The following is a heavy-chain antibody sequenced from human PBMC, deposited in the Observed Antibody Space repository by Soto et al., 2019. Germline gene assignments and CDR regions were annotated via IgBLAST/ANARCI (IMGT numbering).Heavy chain of an antibody. D-gene: IGHD3-22*01. V-gene: IGHV4-31*03. CDR3: ARDNYYDSSGYTN. Sequence: SETLSLTCTVSGGSISSGGYYWSWIRQHPGKGLEWIGYIYYSGSTYYNPSLKSRVTISVDTSKNQFSLKLSSVTAADTAVYYCARDNYYDSSGYTNWGQGTLVTVSS. CDR1: GGSISSGGYY. CDR2: IYYSGST. J-gene: IGHJ4*02.